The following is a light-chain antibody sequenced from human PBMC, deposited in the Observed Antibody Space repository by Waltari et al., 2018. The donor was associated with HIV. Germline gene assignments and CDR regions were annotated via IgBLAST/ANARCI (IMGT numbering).Light chain of an antibody. Sequence: DIQMTQSPSALSASVGDSVTITCRAGQNIDNYVNWYRQKRGEAPKPLVFAGTTLHGGVPSRFSASGSGTHFTLTIASLEPEDFALYFCQQTYNTPPYTFGQGT. J-gene: IGKJ2*01. V-gene: IGKV1-39*01. CDR1: QNIDNY. CDR3: QQTYNTPPYT. CDR2: AGT.